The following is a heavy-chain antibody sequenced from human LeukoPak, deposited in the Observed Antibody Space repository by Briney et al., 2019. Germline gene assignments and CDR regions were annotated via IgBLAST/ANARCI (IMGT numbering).Heavy chain of an antibody. CDR3: ARGPPTAQYFQH. V-gene: IGHV1-8*03. Sequence: ASVKVSCKASGYTFTSYYIHWVRQATGQGLQWMGWINPNSGNTGYAQKFQGRITITRNTSISTVYMELSSLRSEDTAVYYCARGPPTAQYFQHWGQGTLVTVSS. D-gene: IGHD1-1*01. CDR2: INPNSGNT. CDR1: GYTFTSYY. J-gene: IGHJ1*01.